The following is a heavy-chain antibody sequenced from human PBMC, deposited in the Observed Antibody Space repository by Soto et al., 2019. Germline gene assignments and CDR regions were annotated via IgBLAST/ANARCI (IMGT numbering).Heavy chain of an antibody. D-gene: IGHD6-19*01. J-gene: IGHJ4*02. Sequence: PSETLSLTCAVYGGSFSGYYWRWIRQPPGKGLEWIGEINHSGSTNYNPSLKSRVTISVDTSKNQFSLKLSSVTAADTAVYYCARAIRHFRAVAYYSYWGQGTLVTVSS. CDR2: INHSGST. CDR3: ARAIRHFRAVAYYSY. V-gene: IGHV4-34*01. CDR1: GGSFSGYY.